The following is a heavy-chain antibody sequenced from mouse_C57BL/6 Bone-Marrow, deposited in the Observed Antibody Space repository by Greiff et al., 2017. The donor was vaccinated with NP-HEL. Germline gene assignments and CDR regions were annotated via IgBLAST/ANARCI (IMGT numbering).Heavy chain of an antibody. CDR1: GYTFTSYW. CDR3: AREEFGNYVYFDY. CDR2: IDPSDSYP. D-gene: IGHD2-10*02. V-gene: IGHV1-69*01. J-gene: IGHJ2*01. Sequence: QVQLQQPGAELLMPGASVTLSCKASGYTFTSYWMHWVKQRPDHGLEWLGEIDPSDSYPNYNQKFKCKSTLTVDKSSSTAYMQLSSLTAEDSAVYYCAREEFGNYVYFDYWGQGTTLTVSS.